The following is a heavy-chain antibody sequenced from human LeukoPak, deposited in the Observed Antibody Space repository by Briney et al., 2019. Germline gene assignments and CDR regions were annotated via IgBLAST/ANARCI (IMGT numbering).Heavy chain of an antibody. Sequence: PGGSLRLSCAASGFTFSSYSMNWVRQAPGKGLEWVSYISSSSSTIYYAGSVKGRLTISRDNAKNSLYLQMNSLRDEDTAVYYCARRNYYGSGSLGRPFDYLGQGTLVTVSS. V-gene: IGHV3-48*02. CDR1: GFTFSSYS. J-gene: IGHJ4*02. CDR2: ISSSSSTI. CDR3: ARRNYYGSGSLGRPFDY. D-gene: IGHD3-10*01.